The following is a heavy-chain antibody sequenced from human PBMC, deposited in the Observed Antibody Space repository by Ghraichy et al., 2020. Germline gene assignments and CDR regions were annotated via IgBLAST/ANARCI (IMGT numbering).Heavy chain of an antibody. CDR3: ARDSAITSGGDVFDV. Sequence: LSLTCFVSGDSITSGTYYWTWIRQYPGKGLEWIGYIHHSGTTYYNPSLLSRVSISVDTSKNQFSLNLNSVTAADSAVYYCARDSAITSGGDVFDVWGQGTMVIVSS. CDR2: IHHSGTT. V-gene: IGHV4-31*03. CDR1: GDSITSGTYY. D-gene: IGHD1-14*01. J-gene: IGHJ3*01.